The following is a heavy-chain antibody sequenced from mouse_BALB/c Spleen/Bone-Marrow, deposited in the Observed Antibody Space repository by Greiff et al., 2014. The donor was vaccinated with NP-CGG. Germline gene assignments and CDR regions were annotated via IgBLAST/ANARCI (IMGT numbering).Heavy chain of an antibody. D-gene: IGHD1-1*01. CDR2: IYPGNSDT. CDR3: ARGLRWCFDV. J-gene: IGHJ1*01. Sequence: EVQLQQSGTVLARPGASVKMSCKASGYSFTSYWMHWVKERPGQGLEWIGAIYPGNSDTSYNQKFKGKAKLTAVTSASTAYMELSSLINEDSAVYYCARGLRWCFDVWGAGTTVTVSS. CDR1: GYSFTSYW. V-gene: IGHV1-5*01.